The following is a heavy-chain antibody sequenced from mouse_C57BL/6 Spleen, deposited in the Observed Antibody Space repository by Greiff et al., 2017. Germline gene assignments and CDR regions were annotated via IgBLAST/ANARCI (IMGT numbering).Heavy chain of an antibody. V-gene: IGHV1-64*01. J-gene: IGHJ4*01. CDR3: ARRDYSNLYYAMDY. Sequence: QVQLKQSGAELVKPGASVKLSCKASGYTFTSYWMHWVKQRPGQGLEWIGMIHPNSGSTNYHEKFKSKATLTVDKSSSTAYMQLSSLTSEDSAVYYCARRDYSNLYYAMDYWGQGTSVTVSS. CDR1: GYTFTSYW. D-gene: IGHD2-5*01. CDR2: IHPNSGST.